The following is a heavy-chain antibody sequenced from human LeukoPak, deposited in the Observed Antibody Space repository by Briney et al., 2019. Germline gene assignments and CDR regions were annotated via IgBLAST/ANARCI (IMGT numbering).Heavy chain of an antibody. V-gene: IGHV4-59*01. CDR3: ARGRYDSSGYYYVGVSYYFDY. CDR2: IYYSGST. J-gene: IGHJ4*02. Sequence: SETLSLTCTVSGGSISSYYWSWIRQPPGKGLEWIGYIYYSGSTNYNPSLKSRVTISVDTSKNQFSLKLSSVTAADTAVYYCARGRYDSSGYYYVGVSYYFDYWGQGTLVTVSS. CDR1: GGSISSYY. D-gene: IGHD3-22*01.